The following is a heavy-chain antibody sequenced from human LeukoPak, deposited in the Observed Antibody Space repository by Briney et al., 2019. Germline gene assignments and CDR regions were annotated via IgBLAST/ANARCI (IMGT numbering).Heavy chain of an antibody. CDR2: IRYDGSNK. V-gene: IGHV3-30*02. CDR3: AKVGDCSSTSCYPGYFDY. CDR1: GFTFSSYG. Sequence: GGSLRLSCAASGFTFSSYGMHWFRQAPGKGLEWVAFIRYDGSNKYYADSVKGRYTISRDNSKNTLYLQMNSLRAEDTAVYYCAKVGDCSSTSCYPGYFDYWGQGTLVTVSS. D-gene: IGHD2-2*01. J-gene: IGHJ4*02.